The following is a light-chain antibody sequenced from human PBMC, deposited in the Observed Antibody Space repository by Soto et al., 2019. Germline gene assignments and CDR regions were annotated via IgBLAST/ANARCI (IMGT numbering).Light chain of an antibody. CDR1: SSNIGSNT. CDR2: SNN. J-gene: IGLJ2*01. Sequence: QSVLTQPPSASGTPGQRVTISCSGSSSNIGSNTVNWDQQLPGTAPKLLTYSNNQRPSGVPDRFSRSKSGTSASLAISGLQSEDEADYYCAAWDDSLNGVVFGGGTEVTVL. CDR3: AAWDDSLNGVV. V-gene: IGLV1-44*01.